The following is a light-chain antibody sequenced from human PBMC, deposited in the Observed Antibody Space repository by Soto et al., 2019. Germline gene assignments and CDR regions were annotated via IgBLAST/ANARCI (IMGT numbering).Light chain of an antibody. V-gene: IGLV1-44*01. CDR3: AAWDDNVDGVL. Sequence: QAVLTQPPSVSETPGQRVTISCSGSYSNVGSNTVNWYQQLPGTAPKVLIYSNNQRPSGVPDRFSGSKSGTSASLAISGLQSEDEADYYCAAWDDNVDGVLFGGGTKVTVL. CDR2: SNN. J-gene: IGLJ3*02. CDR1: YSNVGSNT.